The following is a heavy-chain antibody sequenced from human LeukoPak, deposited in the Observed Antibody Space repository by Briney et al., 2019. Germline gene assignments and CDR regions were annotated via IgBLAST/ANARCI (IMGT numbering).Heavy chain of an antibody. CDR3: ATDRGRYGDYGLDF. J-gene: IGHJ6*04. D-gene: IGHD4-17*01. Sequence: GGSLRLSCAASGFTFNSYWMTWVRQAPGKGLEWVANIDQDGSEKYFVDSVKGRSTISRDNAKNSLYLQMNSLRAEDTAVYYCATDRGRYGDYGLDFWGKGTTVTVSS. CDR1: GFTFNSYW. CDR2: IDQDGSEK. V-gene: IGHV3-7*03.